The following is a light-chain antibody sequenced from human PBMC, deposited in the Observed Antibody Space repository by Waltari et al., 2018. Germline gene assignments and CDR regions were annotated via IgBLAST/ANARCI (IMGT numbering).Light chain of an antibody. Sequence: DTQMTQSPSSLSASVGHRVTITCRASRNVNTYLNWFHQKPGKAPKLLIYAASSLQGGVPLRFSGSGSGTDFTLTISKLRPEDAGTFYCQQSDNTPLTFGPGTKVDIK. V-gene: IGKV1-39*01. CDR2: AAS. CDR3: QQSDNTPLT. J-gene: IGKJ3*01. CDR1: RNVNTY.